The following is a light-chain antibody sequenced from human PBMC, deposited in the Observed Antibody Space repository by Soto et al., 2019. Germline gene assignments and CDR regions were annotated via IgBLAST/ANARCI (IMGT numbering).Light chain of an antibody. V-gene: IGKV3-20*01. J-gene: IGKJ4*01. Sequence: EIVLTQSPGTLSLSPGERATLSCRASQSVNNNYLAWYQQKPGQAPRLLIYGASRRATGIPDKFGGSGSGTDFTLAISRLEPEDFAVYYCQQFSSYPLTFGGGTKVDIK. CDR3: QQFSSYPLT. CDR1: QSVNNNY. CDR2: GAS.